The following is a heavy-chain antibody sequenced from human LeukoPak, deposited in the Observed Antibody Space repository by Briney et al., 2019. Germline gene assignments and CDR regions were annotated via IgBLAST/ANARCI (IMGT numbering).Heavy chain of an antibody. D-gene: IGHD6-19*01. V-gene: IGHV4-59*01. Sequence: SETLSLTCTVSGGSISGYYWSWIRQPPGKGLEWIGYIYYSGSTNYNPSLKSRVTISVDTSKNQFSLKLSSVTAADTAVYYCARAPYSSGWTRKWYFILWGRGTLVTVSS. CDR3: ARAPYSSGWTRKWYFIL. J-gene: IGHJ2*01. CDR2: IYYSGST. CDR1: GGSISGYY.